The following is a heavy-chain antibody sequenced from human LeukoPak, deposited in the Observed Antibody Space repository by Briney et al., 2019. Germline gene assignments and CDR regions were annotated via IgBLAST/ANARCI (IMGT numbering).Heavy chain of an antibody. CDR1: GFTFSSYS. Sequence: GGSLRLSCAASGFTFSSYSMNWVRQAPGKGLEWVSSISSSSSYIYYADSVKGRFTISRDNAKNSLYLQMNGLRAEDTAVYYCARQVASWFDPWGQGTLVTVSS. CDR3: ARQVASWFDP. D-gene: IGHD2-15*01. J-gene: IGHJ5*02. CDR2: ISSSSSYI. V-gene: IGHV3-21*01.